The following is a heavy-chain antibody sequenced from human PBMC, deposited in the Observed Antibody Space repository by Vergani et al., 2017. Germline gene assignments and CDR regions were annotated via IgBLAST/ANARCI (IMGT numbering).Heavy chain of an antibody. CDR3: AREDKIRVRYAFDI. CDR2: ISYDGSNK. V-gene: IGHV3-30*01. CDR1: GFTFSSYA. Sequence: QVQLVESGGGVVQPGRSLRLSCAASGFTFSSYAMHWVRQAPGKGLEWVAVISYDGSNKYYADSVKGRFTISRDNSKNTLYLQMNSLRAEDTAVYYCAREDKIRVRYAFDIWGQGTMVTVSS. J-gene: IGHJ3*02.